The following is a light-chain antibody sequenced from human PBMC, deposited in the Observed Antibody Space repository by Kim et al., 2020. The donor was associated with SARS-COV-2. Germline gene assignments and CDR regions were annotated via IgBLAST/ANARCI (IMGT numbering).Light chain of an antibody. CDR2: AAT. Sequence: QMTQSPSSLSAFVGDRVTITCRASQSIRSYLNWYHLQPGKAPKALIFAATNLHRGIPSRFSACGSGTDFTLTICSLQPDDCGTYYCQQTFSLPYSFGQGTKLE. CDR3: QQTFSLPYS. V-gene: IGKV1-39*01. J-gene: IGKJ2*03. CDR1: QSIRSY.